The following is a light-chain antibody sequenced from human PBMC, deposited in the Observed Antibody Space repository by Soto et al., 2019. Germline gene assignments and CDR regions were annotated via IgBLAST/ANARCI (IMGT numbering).Light chain of an antibody. CDR3: QQSNTFPYT. J-gene: IGKJ2*01. Sequence: IQLTQSPSSVSASVGDRVTITCRASQRIDTWLAWYQQKPGKAPNPLIYGASNLQSGVPSRFSGSGSGTDFILTISSLQPEDFATYYCQQSNTFPYTFGQGTKLEL. CDR1: QRIDTW. CDR2: GAS. V-gene: IGKV1-12*01.